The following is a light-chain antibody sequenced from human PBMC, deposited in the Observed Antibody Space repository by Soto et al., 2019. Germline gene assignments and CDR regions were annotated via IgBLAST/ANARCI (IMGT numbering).Light chain of an antibody. CDR3: FSYAGRGV. CDR2: EGS. J-gene: IGLJ2*01. V-gene: IGLV2-23*01. CDR1: SSDVGSYNL. Sequence: QSVLTQPASVSGSPGQAITLSCTGTSSDVGSYNLVSWYQQHPGKAPKLMIYEGSKRPSGVSNRFYGSKSGNMASLTISGLKSEDEADYYCFSYAGRGVFGGGTKLTVL.